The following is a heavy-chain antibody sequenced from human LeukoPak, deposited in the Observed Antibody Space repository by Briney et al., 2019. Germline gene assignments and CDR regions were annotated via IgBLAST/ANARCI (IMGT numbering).Heavy chain of an antibody. CDR3: VSQYSSSANY. CDR1: GFTVSNTY. D-gene: IGHD6-13*01. Sequence: GGSLRLSCAASGFTVSNTYMSWVRQAPGKELEWVAHTKPDGSEKHYVDSVKGRFTISRDNAKNSLYLQMDGLRAEDTAVYYCVSQYSSSANYWGQGTLVSVSS. J-gene: IGHJ4*02. V-gene: IGHV3-7*02. CDR2: TKPDGSEK.